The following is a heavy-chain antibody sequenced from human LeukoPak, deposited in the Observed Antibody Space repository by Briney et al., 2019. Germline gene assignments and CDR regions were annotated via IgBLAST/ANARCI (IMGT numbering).Heavy chain of an antibody. CDR1: VGSLSSGVYY. CDR2: IYYSGSA. Sequence: PSQTLSLTCTVSVGSLSSGVYYWSWIRQPPGKGREWIGYIYYSGSAYYNPSLKSRVTISVDTSKNQFSLKLSSVTAADTAVYYCARDMAAAYNWFDPWGQGTLVTVSS. V-gene: IGHV4-30-4*08. D-gene: IGHD6-13*01. J-gene: IGHJ5*02. CDR3: ARDMAAAYNWFDP.